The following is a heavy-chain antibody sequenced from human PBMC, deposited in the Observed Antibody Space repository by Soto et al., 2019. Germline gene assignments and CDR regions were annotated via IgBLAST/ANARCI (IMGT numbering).Heavy chain of an antibody. Sequence: GGSLRLSCAASGFTFSTSGMLWVRQPPGEGLEWVSAIGPNPANTKYTDSVKGRFTISRDNSKNTVFLQMSSLRAEDTALYYCATARHCSSDACPAAEWGQGTLVTVS. CDR3: ATARHCSSDACPAAE. CDR1: GFTFSTSG. CDR2: IGPNPANT. J-gene: IGHJ4*02. V-gene: IGHV3-23*01. D-gene: IGHD2-2*01.